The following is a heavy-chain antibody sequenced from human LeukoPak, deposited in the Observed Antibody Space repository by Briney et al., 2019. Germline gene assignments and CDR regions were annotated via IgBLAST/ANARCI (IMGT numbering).Heavy chain of an antibody. D-gene: IGHD1-26*01. CDR3: ARGWELNARFFDY. CDR2: INPNNGGT. Sequence: ASVKVSCKAARYTFTAYYLHWVRQAPGQGLEWMGRINPNNGGTNYLQKFQGRVTMTRDTSISTAYMELNSLKSDDTAVYYCARGWELNARFFDYWGQGTLVTVSS. CDR1: RYTFTAYY. V-gene: IGHV1-2*06. J-gene: IGHJ4*02.